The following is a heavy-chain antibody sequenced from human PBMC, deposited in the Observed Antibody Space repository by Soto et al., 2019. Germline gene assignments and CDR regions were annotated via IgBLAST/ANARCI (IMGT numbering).Heavy chain of an antibody. J-gene: IGHJ4*02. CDR3: AKDTIFGVVMIFDY. Sequence: PGGSLRLSCTASGFTFSSFEMNWVRQAPGKGLEWVSYISSSVTSTHYADSVKGRFTISRDNAKESLYLQMNSLRAEDTAVYYCAKDTIFGVVMIFDYWGQGTLVTVSS. CDR1: GFTFSSFE. CDR2: ISSSVTST. D-gene: IGHD3-3*01. V-gene: IGHV3-48*03.